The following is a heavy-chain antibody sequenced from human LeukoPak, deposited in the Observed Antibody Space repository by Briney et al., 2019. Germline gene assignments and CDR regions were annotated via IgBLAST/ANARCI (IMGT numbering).Heavy chain of an antibody. CDR2: IRSKANSYAT. Sequence: GGSLRLSCAASGFTFSGSAMHWVRQASGKGLEWVGRIRSKANSYATAYAASVKGRFTISRDDSKNTAYLQMNSLKTEDTAVYYCIISGRYGALAYWGQGTLVTVSS. D-gene: IGHD6-19*01. CDR1: GFTFSGSA. CDR3: IISGRYGALAY. V-gene: IGHV3-73*01. J-gene: IGHJ4*02.